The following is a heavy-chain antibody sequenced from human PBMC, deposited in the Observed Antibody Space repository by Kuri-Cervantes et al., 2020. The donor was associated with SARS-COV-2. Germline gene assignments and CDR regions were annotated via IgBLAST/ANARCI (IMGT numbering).Heavy chain of an antibody. V-gene: IGHV1-2*02. CDR2: INPNSGGT. D-gene: IGHD2-21*01. CDR3: AREWCGGDCYSYYYYYYMDV. Sequence: ASVKVSCQASGYTFPRYYMHWVRQAPGQGLEWMGWINPNSGGTNYAQKFQGRVTMTRDTSISTAYMELSRLRSDDTAVYYCAREWCGGDCYSYYYYYYMDVWGKGTTVTVSS. CDR1: GYTFPRYY. J-gene: IGHJ6*03.